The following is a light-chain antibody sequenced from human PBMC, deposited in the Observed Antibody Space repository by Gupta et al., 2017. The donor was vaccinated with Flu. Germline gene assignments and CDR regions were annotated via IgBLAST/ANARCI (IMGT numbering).Light chain of an antibody. CDR1: SSDVGTYNR. Sequence: QSALTQPPSVSGSPGQSVTISCTGTSSDVGTYNRVSWYQQPPGTAPKLMICEVSNRPSGVPDRFSGSKSGNTASLTISGLQGEDEADYYCTSYTSSSTYVFGTGTKVIVL. J-gene: IGLJ1*01. V-gene: IGLV2-18*02. CDR3: TSYTSSSTYV. CDR2: EVS.